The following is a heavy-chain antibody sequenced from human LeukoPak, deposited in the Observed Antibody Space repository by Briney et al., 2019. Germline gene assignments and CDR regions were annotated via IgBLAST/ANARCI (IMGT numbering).Heavy chain of an antibody. Sequence: PGGSLRLSCAASGFTVSSNYMSWVRQAPGKGLEWVSVIYSGGSTYYADSVKGRFTISRDNSKNTLYLQMNSLRAEDTAVYYCARCRFGEFGWFDPWGQGTLVTVSS. D-gene: IGHD3-10*01. J-gene: IGHJ5*02. CDR3: ARCRFGEFGWFDP. CDR1: GFTVSSNY. CDR2: IYSGGST. V-gene: IGHV3-53*01.